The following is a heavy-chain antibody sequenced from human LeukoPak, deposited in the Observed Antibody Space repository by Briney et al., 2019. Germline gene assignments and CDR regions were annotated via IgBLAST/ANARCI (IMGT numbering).Heavy chain of an antibody. CDR3: ARGTHYYDSSGYVGYFDY. J-gene: IGHJ4*02. D-gene: IGHD3-22*01. V-gene: IGHV4-4*08. CDR2: IYTSGSA. Sequence: SETLSLTCTVSGGSISSYYWSWIRQPPGKGLEWIGRIYTSGSAYYNPSLKSRLTISGDTSKNQLSLKLSSVTAADTAVYYCARGTHYYDSSGYVGYFDYWGQGTLVTVSS. CDR1: GGSISSYY.